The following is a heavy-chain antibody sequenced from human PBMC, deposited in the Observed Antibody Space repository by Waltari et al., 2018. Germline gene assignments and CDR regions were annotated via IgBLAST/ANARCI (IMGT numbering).Heavy chain of an antibody. CDR1: GGSISSYY. CDR3: AREYTVYYYYYMDV. CDR2: IYTSGST. D-gene: IGHD2-2*02. J-gene: IGHJ6*03. Sequence: QVQLQESGPGLVKPSETLSLTCTVSGGSISSYYWSWIRQPVGKGLEWIGRIYTSGSTNYNPSLKSRVTMSVDTSKNQFSLKLSSVTAADTAVYYCAREYTVYYYYYMDVWGKGTTVTVSS. V-gene: IGHV4-4*07.